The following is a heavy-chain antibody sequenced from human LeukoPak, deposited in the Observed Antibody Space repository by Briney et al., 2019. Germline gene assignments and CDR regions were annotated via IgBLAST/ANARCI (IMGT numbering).Heavy chain of an antibody. D-gene: IGHD5-12*01. CDR1: GYTFTSYY. CDR2: INPSGGST. V-gene: IGHV1-46*03. CDR3: AREYSGYGSDY. J-gene: IGHJ4*02. Sequence: ASVKVSCKASGYTFTSYYMHWVRQPPGQGLEWMGIINPSGGSTSYAQKFQGRVTMTRDTSTSTVYMELSSLRSQDTAVYYCAREYSGYGSDYWGQGTLVTVSS.